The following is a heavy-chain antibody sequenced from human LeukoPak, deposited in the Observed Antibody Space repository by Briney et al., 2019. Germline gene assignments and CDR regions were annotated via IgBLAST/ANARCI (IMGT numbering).Heavy chain of an antibody. J-gene: IGHJ4*02. Sequence: SETLSLTCTVSGGSITSSGYYWGWIRQPPGKGLEWIGALYYTGTTYYNPSLKSRVTLSVDTSKNQFSLKLSSVTAADTAVYYCARGTGYYYGSGTYYFDYWGQGTLVTVSS. D-gene: IGHD3-10*01. CDR3: ARGTGYYYGSGTYYFDY. CDR2: LYYTGTT. V-gene: IGHV4-39*07. CDR1: GGSITSSGYY.